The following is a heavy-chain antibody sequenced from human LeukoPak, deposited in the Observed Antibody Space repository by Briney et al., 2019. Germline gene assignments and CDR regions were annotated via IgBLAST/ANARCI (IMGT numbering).Heavy chain of an antibody. CDR2: IKSNTVGGTT. Sequence: PGGSLRLSCAASGFSFTNAWMSWVRQAPGKGLEWVGHIKSNTVGGTTDYVAPVKGRFTMSRDDSKDTLYLHMNSLKTDDTAVYYCAKSFGSGDYTRFFHHWGQGTLVTVSS. D-gene: IGHD3-10*01. V-gene: IGHV3-15*01. CDR1: GFSFTNAW. CDR3: AKSFGSGDYTRFFHH. J-gene: IGHJ1*01.